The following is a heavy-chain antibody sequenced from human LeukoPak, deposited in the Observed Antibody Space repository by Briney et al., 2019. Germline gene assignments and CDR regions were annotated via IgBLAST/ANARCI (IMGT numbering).Heavy chain of an antibody. CDR1: GFTFSSYW. D-gene: IGHD2-15*01. CDR3: ARGRVVAATPAFDY. J-gene: IGHJ4*02. CDR2: IKQDGSEK. Sequence: PGGSLRLSYAASGFTFSSYWMSWVRQAPGKGLEWVASIKQDGSEKYYVDSVKGRFTISRDNAKNSLYLQMNSLRAEDTAVYYCARGRVVAATPAFDYWGQGTLVTVSS. V-gene: IGHV3-7*04.